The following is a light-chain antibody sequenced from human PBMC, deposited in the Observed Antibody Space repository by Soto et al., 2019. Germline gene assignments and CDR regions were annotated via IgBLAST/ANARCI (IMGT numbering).Light chain of an antibody. J-gene: IGKJ5*01. V-gene: IGKV1-13*02. CDR1: QDIRGA. Sequence: AIPVTQSPSSLSASVGDRVTMTCRASQDIRGALAWYQQKSGKPPNLLIYDVSTLEGGVPSRFSGSGSGTEFTLTISSLQPEDFGTYFCQQVNSYPITFGHGTRLEIK. CDR2: DVS. CDR3: QQVNSYPIT.